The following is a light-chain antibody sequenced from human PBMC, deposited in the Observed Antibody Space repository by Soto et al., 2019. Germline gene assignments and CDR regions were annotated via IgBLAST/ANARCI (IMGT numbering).Light chain of an antibody. J-gene: IGKJ1*01. Sequence: EIVLTQSPGTLSLSPGERATLSCRASQSVSSSYLAWYQQKPGQAPRLLIYGVSRRATGIPDRFSGSGSGTDFTLTITRLEPEDFAVYYWQQYGSSRTFGQGTKVEIK. CDR1: QSVSSSY. V-gene: IGKV3-20*01. CDR2: GVS. CDR3: QQYGSSRT.